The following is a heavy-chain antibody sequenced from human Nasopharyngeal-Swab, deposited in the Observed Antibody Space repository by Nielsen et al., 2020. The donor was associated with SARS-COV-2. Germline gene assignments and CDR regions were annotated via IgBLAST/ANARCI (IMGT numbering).Heavy chain of an antibody. V-gene: IGHV1-69*13. CDR2: IIPIFGTS. Sequence: SVKVSCKASGGTYSIYAIGWVRQAPGHGPEWMGGIIPIFGTSNYAQKFQGRVTITADEFTSTAYMELSSLRSVDTAVYYCARMHCGGDCYSRGEDAFDLWGQGTLVTVSS. CDR1: GGTYSIYA. CDR3: ARMHCGGDCYSRGEDAFDL. D-gene: IGHD2-21*02. J-gene: IGHJ3*01.